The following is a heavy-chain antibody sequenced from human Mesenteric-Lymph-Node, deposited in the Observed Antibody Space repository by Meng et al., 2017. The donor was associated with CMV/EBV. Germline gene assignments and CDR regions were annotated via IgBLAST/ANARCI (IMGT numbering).Heavy chain of an antibody. V-gene: IGHV3-30*04. Sequence: GESLKISCAASGFTLRSYALHWVRQTPGKGLEWVAFISKDGGRKYYADSVKGRFTISRDNSENTLFLQMSGLRPEDTAIYYCAKGGVETTMNRFDYWGQGALVTVSS. CDR1: GFTLRSYA. D-gene: IGHD2-21*02. J-gene: IGHJ4*02. CDR3: AKGGVETTMNRFDY. CDR2: ISKDGGRK.